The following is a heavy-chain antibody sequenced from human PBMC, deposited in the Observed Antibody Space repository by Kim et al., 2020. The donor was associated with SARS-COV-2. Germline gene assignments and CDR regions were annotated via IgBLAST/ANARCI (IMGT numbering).Heavy chain of an antibody. D-gene: IGHD6-19*01. CDR3: ARRHFSSGWYSFDY. CDR2: INSDGSTR. J-gene: IGHJ4*02. V-gene: IGHV3-74*01. CDR1: GFAFRTYW. Sequence: GGSLRLSCAASGFAFRTYWMHWVRQAPGKGLVWVSRINSDGSTRNYADSVKGRFTISRDNAKNTLYLQMHSLRAEDTAVYFCARRHFSSGWYSFDYWGQG.